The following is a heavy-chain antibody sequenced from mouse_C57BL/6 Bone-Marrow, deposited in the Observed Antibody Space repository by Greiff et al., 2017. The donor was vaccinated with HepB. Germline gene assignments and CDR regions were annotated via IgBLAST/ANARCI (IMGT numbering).Heavy chain of an antibody. J-gene: IGHJ4*01. Sequence: EVQLVESGGDLVKPGGSLKLSCAASGFTFSSYGMSWVRQTPDKRLEWVATISSGGSYTYYPDSVKGRFTISRDNAKNTLYLQMSSLKSEDTAMYYCARQGYAMDDWGQGTSVTVSS. CDR3: ARQGYAMDD. V-gene: IGHV5-6*01. CDR1: GFTFSSYG. CDR2: ISSGGSYT.